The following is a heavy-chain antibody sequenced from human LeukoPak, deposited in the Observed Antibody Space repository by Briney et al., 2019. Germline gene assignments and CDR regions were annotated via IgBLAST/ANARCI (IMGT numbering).Heavy chain of an antibody. D-gene: IGHD2-2*02. CDR2: ISSSSSYI. V-gene: IGHV3-21*01. CDR3: ARDLVVVVPAAILYYGMDV. Sequence: GGSLRLSCAASGFIFSSYSMNWVRQAPGKGLEWVSSISSSSSYIYYADSVKGRFTISRDNAKNPLYLQMNSLRAEDTAVYYCARDLVVVVPAAILYYGMDVWGQGTTVTVSS. CDR1: GFIFSSYS. J-gene: IGHJ6*02.